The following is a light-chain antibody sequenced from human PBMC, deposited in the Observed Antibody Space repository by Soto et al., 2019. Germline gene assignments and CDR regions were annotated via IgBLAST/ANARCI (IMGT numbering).Light chain of an antibody. Sequence: DIQMTQSPSTLSASVGDRVTITCRASQSISSWLAWDQQKPGKAPKLLSYDASSLESGVPSRFSGSGSRTEFTLTTSSLQPDDFATYSCQQYNSYLWTFGKGTKV. CDR1: QSISSW. CDR2: DAS. CDR3: QQYNSYLWT. V-gene: IGKV1-5*01. J-gene: IGKJ1*01.